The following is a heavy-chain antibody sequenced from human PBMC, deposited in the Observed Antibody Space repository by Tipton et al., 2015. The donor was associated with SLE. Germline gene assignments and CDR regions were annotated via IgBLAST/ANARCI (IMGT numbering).Heavy chain of an antibody. J-gene: IGHJ4*02. Sequence: QVQLVQSGAEVKKPGASVKISCKTSGYTFTSNYIHWVRQAPGQGLEWMGWISAYNGNTDYAQKLQGRVTMTTDTSTSTAYMELRSLRSEDTAVYYCAIAVAGTLFFDYWGQGALVTVSS. V-gene: IGHV1-18*04. D-gene: IGHD6-19*01. CDR3: AIAVAGTLFFDY. CDR1: GYTFTSNY. CDR2: ISAYNGNT.